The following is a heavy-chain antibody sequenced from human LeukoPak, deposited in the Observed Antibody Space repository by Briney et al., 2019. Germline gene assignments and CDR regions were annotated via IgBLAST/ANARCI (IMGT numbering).Heavy chain of an antibody. D-gene: IGHD6-19*01. J-gene: IGHJ4*02. CDR2: IDPSDSYT. CDR3: ARGRGWADY. CDR1: GYSFTNNW. Sequence: PGESLKISCKGSGYSFTNNWITWVRQMPGKGLERMGRIDPSDSYTDYSPSFQGHVTISADKSISTAYLQWSSLKASDTAMYYCARGRGWADYWGQGTLVTVSS. V-gene: IGHV5-10-1*01.